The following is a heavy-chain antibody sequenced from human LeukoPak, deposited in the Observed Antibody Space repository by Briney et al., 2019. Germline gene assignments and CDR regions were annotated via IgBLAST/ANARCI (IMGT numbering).Heavy chain of an antibody. CDR2: IIPIFGTA. Sequence: SVKVSCKASGGTFSSYAISWVRQAPGQGLEWMGGIIPIFGTANYAQKFQGRVTITADESTSTAYMELSSLRSEDTVVYYCARDPPYYYGSGSRSWFDPWGQGTLVTVSS. CDR3: ARDPPYYYGSGSRSWFDP. V-gene: IGHV1-69*13. D-gene: IGHD3-10*01. J-gene: IGHJ5*02. CDR1: GGTFSSYA.